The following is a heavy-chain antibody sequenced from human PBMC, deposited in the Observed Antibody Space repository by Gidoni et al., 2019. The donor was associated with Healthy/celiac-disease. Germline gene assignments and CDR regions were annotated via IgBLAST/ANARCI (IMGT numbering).Heavy chain of an antibody. CDR3: TRLMSRGGAAFDI. CDR2: IRSKANSYAT. Sequence: EVSLVESGGGLVQLGGSLKPSCDAYGSPFSRYAMHWVRQASGKGLEWVCRIRSKANSYATAYAASVKGRFTISRDDSKNTAYLQMNSLKTEDTAVYYCTRLMSRGGAAFDIWGQGTMVTVSS. CDR1: GSPFSRYA. J-gene: IGHJ3*02. D-gene: IGHD3-10*01. V-gene: IGHV3-73*02.